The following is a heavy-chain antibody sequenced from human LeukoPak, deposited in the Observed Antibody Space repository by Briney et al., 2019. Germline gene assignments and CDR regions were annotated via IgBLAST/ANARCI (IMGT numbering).Heavy chain of an antibody. CDR2: INPNSGGT. CDR1: GYTFTGYY. CDR3: ARVVGYSGYVDY. V-gene: IGHV1-2*02. D-gene: IGHD5-12*01. Sequence: ASVKVSCKASGYTFTGYYMHWVRQAPGQGLEWMGWINPNSGGTNYAQKFQGRVTMTRDTSISTAYMELSRLRSDDTAVYYCARVVGYSGYVDYWGQGTLVTVSS. J-gene: IGHJ4*02.